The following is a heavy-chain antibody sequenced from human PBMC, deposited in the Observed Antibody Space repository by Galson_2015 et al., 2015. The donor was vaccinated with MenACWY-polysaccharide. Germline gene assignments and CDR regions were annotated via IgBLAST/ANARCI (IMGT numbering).Heavy chain of an antibody. CDR2: IYFSGDT. J-gene: IGHJ4*02. CDR1: RGPIIARDYC. D-gene: IGHD3-10*01. V-gene: IGHV4-39*07. CDR3: AAYYASGSSFAY. Sequence: SETLSLTCSVSRGPIIARDYCWGWIRQTPGKGLEWMGTIYFSGDTFYNPSLKSRITISLDTSRNQFSLKLTSVTAADTAVYFCAAYYASGSSFAYWGQGTLVPVSS.